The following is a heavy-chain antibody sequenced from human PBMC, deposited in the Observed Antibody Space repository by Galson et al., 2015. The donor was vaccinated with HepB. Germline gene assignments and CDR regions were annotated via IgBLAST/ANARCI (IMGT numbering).Heavy chain of an antibody. Sequence: SLRLSCAASGVTFSRFGMHWVRQAPGKGLQWVAGTWADGTKKFYSDSVRGRFSISRDNSKSRLCLQMTGLRVEDTAIYFCAMDRSGNRPESYFDSWGQGTLVTVSS. CDR3: AMDRSGNRPESYFDS. V-gene: IGHV3-33*01. CDR1: GVTFSRFG. D-gene: IGHD3-22*01. CDR2: TWADGTKK. J-gene: IGHJ4*02.